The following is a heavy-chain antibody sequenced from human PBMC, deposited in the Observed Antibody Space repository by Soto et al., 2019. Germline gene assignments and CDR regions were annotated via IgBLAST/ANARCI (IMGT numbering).Heavy chain of an antibody. CDR3: ARVGSAFDP. J-gene: IGHJ5*02. Sequence: KPSETLSLTCSVSGGSISSDEYKWSWIRQSPGKGLEWIGYIYYSGSTYYNPSLKSRVTISLDRSRMQLSLNLNSVTAADTAVYYCARVGSAFDPWGQGILVTVSS. CDR1: GGSISSDEYK. CDR2: IYYSGST. V-gene: IGHV4-30-4*01. D-gene: IGHD1-26*01.